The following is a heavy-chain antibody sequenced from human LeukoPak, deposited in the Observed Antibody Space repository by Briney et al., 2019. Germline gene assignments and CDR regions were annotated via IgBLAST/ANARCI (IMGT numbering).Heavy chain of an antibody. CDR1: GFTVSSNY. CDR2: IYSGGST. Sequence: SGGSLRRSCAASGFTVSSNYMSWVRQAPGKGLEWVSVIYSGGSTYYADSVKGRFTISRHNSKSTLYLQMNSLRAEDTAVYYCARGRRYSSSHLDYWGQGTLVTVSS. D-gene: IGHD6-6*01. CDR3: ARGRRYSSSHLDY. J-gene: IGHJ4*02. V-gene: IGHV3-53*04.